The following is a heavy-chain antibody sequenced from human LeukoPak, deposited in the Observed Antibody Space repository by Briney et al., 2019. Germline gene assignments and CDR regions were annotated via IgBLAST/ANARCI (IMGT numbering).Heavy chain of an antibody. V-gene: IGHV3-23*01. CDR1: GFAVSTSY. Sequence: GGSLRLSCAASGFAVSTSYMSWVRLTPVKGLEWVSAISGSGGSTYYADSVKGRFTISRDNSKNTLYLQMNSLRAEDTAVYYCAKAKGCSSTSCSTGDWGQGTLVTVSS. CDR2: ISGSGGST. J-gene: IGHJ4*02. D-gene: IGHD2-2*01. CDR3: AKAKGCSSTSCSTGD.